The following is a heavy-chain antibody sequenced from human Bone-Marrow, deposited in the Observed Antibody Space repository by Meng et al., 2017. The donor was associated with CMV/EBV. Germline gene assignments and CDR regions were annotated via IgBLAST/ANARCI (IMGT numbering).Heavy chain of an antibody. CDR1: GFSFSNSD. CDR3: AREAKPYYYYGMDV. CDR2: ISSSSTI. Sequence: GESLKISCTASGFSFSNSDMNWVRQAPGKGLEWVSSISSSSTIYYADSVKGRFTISRDNAKNSLYLQMNSLRAEDTAVYYCAREAKPYYYYGMDVWGQGTTVTVSS. V-gene: IGHV3-69-1*01. J-gene: IGHJ6*02.